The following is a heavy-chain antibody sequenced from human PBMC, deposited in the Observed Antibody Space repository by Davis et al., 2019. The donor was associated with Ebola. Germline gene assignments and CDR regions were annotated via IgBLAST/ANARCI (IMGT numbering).Heavy chain of an antibody. CDR1: GGSTSSYY. V-gene: IGHV4-59*12. Sequence: MPSETLSLTCTVSGGSTSSYYWSWIRQPPGKGLEWIGYIYYSGSTNYNPSLKSRVTISVDTSKNQFSLKLSSVTAADTAVYYCARAATVGAWFDPWGQGTLVTVSS. J-gene: IGHJ5*02. CDR3: ARAATVGAWFDP. CDR2: IYYSGST. D-gene: IGHD4-11*01.